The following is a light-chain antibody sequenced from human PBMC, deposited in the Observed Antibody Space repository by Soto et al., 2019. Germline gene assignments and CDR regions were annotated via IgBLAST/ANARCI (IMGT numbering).Light chain of an antibody. J-gene: IGKJ4*01. CDR1: QSLLHSDGYDC. Sequence: IVMTQSPLSLPVTPGEPASISCRSSQSLLHSDGYDCLDWYLQKPGQSPQLLIYLGSNRASGVPDRFSGSGSVTDFTLRISRVEAEDVGVYYCMRGLQTPVTFGGGTKVEIK. CDR2: LGS. CDR3: MRGLQTPVT. V-gene: IGKV2-28*01.